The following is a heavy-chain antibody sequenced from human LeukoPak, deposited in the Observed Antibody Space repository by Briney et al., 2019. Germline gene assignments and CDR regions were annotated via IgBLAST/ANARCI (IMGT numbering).Heavy chain of an antibody. V-gene: IGHV3-23*01. CDR1: GFTFNIYS. CDR2: ISGSGGSA. J-gene: IGHJ4*02. Sequence: GGSLRLSCAASGFTFNIYSMSWVRQAPGKGLEWVSAISGSGGSAYFADSVKGRFTISRDNSKNTLYLQMNSLRAEDTAVYYCAKLYRAVTGMFFDYWGQGTLVTVSS. D-gene: IGHD6-19*01. CDR3: AKLYRAVTGMFFDY.